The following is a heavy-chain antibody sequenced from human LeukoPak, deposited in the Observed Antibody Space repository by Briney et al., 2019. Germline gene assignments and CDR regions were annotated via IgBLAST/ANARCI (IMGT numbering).Heavy chain of an antibody. Sequence: SETLSLTCAVYGGSFSGFYWSWIRQPPGKGLEWMGEINHSGSTNYNPSLKSRLTISVDTSKNQFSLKLSSVTAADTAVYYCARGDRPREIPPLIRKKNAFDIWGQGTMVTVSS. CDR1: GGSFSGFY. CDR3: ARGDRPREIPPLIRKKNAFDI. CDR2: INHSGST. V-gene: IGHV4-34*01. D-gene: IGHD2-8*01. J-gene: IGHJ3*02.